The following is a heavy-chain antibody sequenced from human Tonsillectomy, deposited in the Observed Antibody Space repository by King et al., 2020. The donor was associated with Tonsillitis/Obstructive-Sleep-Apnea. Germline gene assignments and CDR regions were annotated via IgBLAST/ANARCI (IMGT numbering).Heavy chain of an antibody. CDR2: ISSDGNNK. V-gene: IGHV3-30*04. CDR1: GFTFKNST. J-gene: IGHJ4*02. D-gene: IGHD2-2*01. Sequence: VQLVESGGGVVQPGRSLRVSCTASGFTFKNSTLHWIRQAPGKGLEWVAVISSDGNNKYYADSVKGRFTLSRDNSKTTLYLRMNSLRTEDTAVYYCATAGPDPYCSSTSCYDSNYFYYWGQGTLVTVSS. CDR3: ATAGPDPYCSSTSCYDSNYFYY.